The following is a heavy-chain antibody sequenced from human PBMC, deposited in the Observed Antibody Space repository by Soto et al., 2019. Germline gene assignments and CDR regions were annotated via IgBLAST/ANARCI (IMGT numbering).Heavy chain of an antibody. D-gene: IGHD3-10*01. Sequence: GGSLRLSCEASGFTFSNFDFHWVRQATGKGLEWVSAIGPAHQTFYPASVKGRFTISRDNAKNSFYLQMNSLRAGDTAVYYCARAGRLGLGTYGGYYYMDAWGKGTTVTVSS. J-gene: IGHJ6*03. CDR1: GFTFSNFD. CDR3: ARAGRLGLGTYGGYYYMDA. V-gene: IGHV3-13*01. CDR2: IGPAHQT.